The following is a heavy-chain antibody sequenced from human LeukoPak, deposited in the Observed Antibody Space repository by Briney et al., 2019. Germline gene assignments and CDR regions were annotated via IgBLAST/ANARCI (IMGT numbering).Heavy chain of an antibody. V-gene: IGHV4-31*03. CDR1: GGSISSGGYY. CDR3: ARRSGYSPNWFDP. D-gene: IGHD3-3*01. Sequence: PSQTLSLTCTVSGGSISSGGYYWSWIRQHPGKGLEWIGYIYYSGSTYYNPSLKSRVTMSVDTSKNQFSLKLTSVTAADTAVYYCARRSGYSPNWFDPWGQGTLVTVSS. CDR2: IYYSGST. J-gene: IGHJ5*02.